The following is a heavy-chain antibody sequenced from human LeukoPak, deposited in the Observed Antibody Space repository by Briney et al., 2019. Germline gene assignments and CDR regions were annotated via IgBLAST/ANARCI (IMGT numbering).Heavy chain of an antibody. CDR2: INHDGSEK. J-gene: IGHJ4*02. Sequence: GGSLRLSCAASGFTFRSYWMSWVRQAAGKGLEWVANINHDGSEKNYVDSVKGRFTIFRDNPKNSLYLEMDSLRVGDTAVYYCAREYDYGDPGIDYWGQGALVTVSS. V-gene: IGHV3-7*01. CDR3: AREYDYGDPGIDY. D-gene: IGHD4-17*01. CDR1: GFTFRSYW.